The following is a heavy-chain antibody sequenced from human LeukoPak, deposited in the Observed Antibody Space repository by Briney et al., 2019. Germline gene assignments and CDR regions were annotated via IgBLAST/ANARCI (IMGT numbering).Heavy chain of an antibody. CDR1: GFTFSGYW. CDR3: ARGRLTSSWYYFDY. CDR2: ISTDGSSN. D-gene: IGHD6-19*01. Sequence: PGGSLRLSCAASGFTFSGYWMHWVRQAPGKGLVWLSRISTDGSSNTYADSVKGRFTISRDNAKNTLYLQMNSLRAEDTAVYYCARGRLTSSWYYFDYWGQGTLVTVSS. J-gene: IGHJ4*02. V-gene: IGHV3-74*01.